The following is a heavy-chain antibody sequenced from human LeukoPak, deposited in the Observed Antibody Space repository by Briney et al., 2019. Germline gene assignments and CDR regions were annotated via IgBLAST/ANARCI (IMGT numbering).Heavy chain of an antibody. J-gene: IGHJ5*02. V-gene: IGHV1-69*04. CDR3: ARGIAAAVFWSDP. Sequence: SVKVSCKASGGTFSSYAISWVRQAPGQGLEWMGRIIPILGIANYAQKFQGRVTITADKSTSTAYMELSSLRSEDTAVYYCARGIAAAVFWSDPWGQGTLVTVSS. CDR1: GGTFSSYA. D-gene: IGHD6-13*01. CDR2: IIPILGIA.